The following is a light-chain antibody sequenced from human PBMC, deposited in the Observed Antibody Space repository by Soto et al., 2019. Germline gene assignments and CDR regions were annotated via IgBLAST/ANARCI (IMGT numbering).Light chain of an antibody. CDR3: HPYGVSSGT. CDR2: GAS. J-gene: IGKJ2*01. Sequence: EIVLTQSPGTLSLSPGERATLSCRASQSVTASYLAWYQQKPGQAPRLLIYGASTRATAIPDRFSGSGSGTAFTLTISRLEPEYFAVYYCHPYGVSSGTFGQGTNLEIK. CDR1: QSVTASY. V-gene: IGKV3-20*01.